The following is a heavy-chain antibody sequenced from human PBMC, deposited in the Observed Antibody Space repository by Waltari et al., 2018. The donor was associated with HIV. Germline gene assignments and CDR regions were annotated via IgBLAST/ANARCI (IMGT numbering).Heavy chain of an antibody. CDR3: ARFHDFWSGYPFDY. V-gene: IGHV4-34*01. CDR1: GGSFSGYY. D-gene: IGHD3-3*01. Sequence: QVQLQQWGAGLLKPSETLSLTCAVYGGSFSGYYWSWLRQPPGKGLEWIGEINHSGSTNYNPSLKSRVTISVDTSKNQFSLKLSSVTAADTAVYYCARFHDFWSGYPFDYWGQGTLVTVSS. J-gene: IGHJ4*02. CDR2: INHSGST.